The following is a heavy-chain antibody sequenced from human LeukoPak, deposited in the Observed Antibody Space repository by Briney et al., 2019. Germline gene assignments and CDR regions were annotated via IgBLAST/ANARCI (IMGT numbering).Heavy chain of an antibody. Sequence: GASAKVSCKASGGTFSSYAISWVRQAPGQGLEWMGGIIPIFGTANYAQKFQGRVTITADKSTSTAYTELSSLRSEDTAVYYCASSLAVAGTEADYWGQGTLVTVSS. J-gene: IGHJ4*02. CDR1: GGTFSSYA. CDR3: ASSLAVAGTEADY. V-gene: IGHV1-69*06. D-gene: IGHD6-19*01. CDR2: IIPIFGTA.